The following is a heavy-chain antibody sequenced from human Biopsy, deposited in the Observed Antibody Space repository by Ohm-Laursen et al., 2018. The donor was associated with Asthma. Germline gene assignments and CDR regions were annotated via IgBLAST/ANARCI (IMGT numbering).Heavy chain of an antibody. D-gene: IGHD5/OR15-5a*01. Sequence: LSLTCAASGFNFDDFAMHWVRQAPGKGLEWVAATTWNSGSRVYAVSVKGRFTISRDNAQHSLYLHMNGLKPEDTAVYYCAKPLNTYNFYAYDVWGQGTTVVVSS. J-gene: IGHJ6*02. V-gene: IGHV3-9*01. CDR1: GFNFDDFA. CDR3: AKPLNTYNFYAYDV. CDR2: TTWNSGSR.